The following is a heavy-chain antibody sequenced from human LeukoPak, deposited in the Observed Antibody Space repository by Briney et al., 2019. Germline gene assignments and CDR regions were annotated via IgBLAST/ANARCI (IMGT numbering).Heavy chain of an antibody. J-gene: IGHJ6*02. CDR1: GGSFSTYV. CDR2: TPPVLGTV. Sequence: SVKVSCKTSGGSFSTYVINWVRQAPRQGLEWMGRTPPVLGTVNYAQSFQGRVNITADTATNTGYMELSSLKSEDTAVYYCARGGVVEIGAVGMDVWGQGTTVTVSS. V-gene: IGHV1-69*04. D-gene: IGHD2-21*01. CDR3: ARGGVVEIGAVGMDV.